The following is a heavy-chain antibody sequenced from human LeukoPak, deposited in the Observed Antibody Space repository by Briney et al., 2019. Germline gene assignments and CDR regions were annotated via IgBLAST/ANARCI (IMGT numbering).Heavy chain of an antibody. CDR2: IYVGGST. J-gene: IGHJ4*02. Sequence: GGSLRLSCAASGLSVSKKYMSWVRQAPGKGLEWVSVIYVGGSTYYADSVRGRFTISRGNSKNTLYLQMNSLRVDDTAVYYCATRPDGYDLPYFDYWGQGTLVTVSS. V-gene: IGHV3-66*01. CDR3: ATRPDGYDLPYFDY. D-gene: IGHD5-18*01. CDR1: GLSVSKKY.